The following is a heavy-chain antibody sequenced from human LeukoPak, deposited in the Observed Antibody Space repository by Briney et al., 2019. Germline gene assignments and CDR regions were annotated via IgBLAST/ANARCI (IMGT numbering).Heavy chain of an antibody. CDR3: AIDPIVVVPAATPN. Sequence: PSETLCLTCAVYGGSFSGYYWSWIRQPPGKGLEWIGEINHSGSTNYNPSLKSRVTISVDTSKNQFSLKLSSVTAADTAVYYCAIDPIVVVPAATPNWGQGTLVTVSS. V-gene: IGHV4-34*01. D-gene: IGHD2-2*01. J-gene: IGHJ4*02. CDR1: GGSFSGYY. CDR2: INHSGST.